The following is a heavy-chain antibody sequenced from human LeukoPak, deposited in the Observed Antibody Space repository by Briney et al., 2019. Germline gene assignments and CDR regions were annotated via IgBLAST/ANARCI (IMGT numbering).Heavy chain of an antibody. CDR2: MSYDGSNK. CDR1: GFTFSSYG. V-gene: IGHV3-30*18. J-gene: IGHJ4*02. D-gene: IGHD4-17*01. Sequence: GGSLRLSCAASGFTFSSYGMHWVRQAPGKGLEWVAVMSYDGSNKYYADSVKGRFTISRDNSKNTLYLQMNSLRAEDTAVYYCAKDQGGLYPDYGDHLFDYWGQGTLVTVSS. CDR3: AKDQGGLYPDYGDHLFDY.